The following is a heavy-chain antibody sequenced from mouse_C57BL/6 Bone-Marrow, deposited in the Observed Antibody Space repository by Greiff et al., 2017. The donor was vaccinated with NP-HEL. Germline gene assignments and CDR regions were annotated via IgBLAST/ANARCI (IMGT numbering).Heavy chain of an antibody. D-gene: IGHD2-4*01. Sequence: QVQLKQPGAELVKPGASVKLSCKASGYTFTSYWMHWVKQRPGQGLEWIGMIHPNSGSTNYNEKFKSKATLTVDKSSSTAYMQLSSLTSEDSAVYYCESPLAGDYDGGYWYFDVWGTGTTVTVSS. CDR3: ESPLAGDYDGGYWYFDV. CDR2: IHPNSGST. V-gene: IGHV1-64*01. J-gene: IGHJ1*03. CDR1: GYTFTSYW.